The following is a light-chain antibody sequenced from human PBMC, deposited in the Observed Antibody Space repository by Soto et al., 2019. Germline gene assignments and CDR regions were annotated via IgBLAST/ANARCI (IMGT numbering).Light chain of an antibody. CDR1: QSISSY. V-gene: IGKV1-39*01. CDR2: AAS. Sequence: DVQMTQTPSSLFASVGDRVILTCRASQSISSYLNWYQQKPGKAPKLLIYAASSLQSGAPSRFSGSGSGTDFTLTISILPTEDCETYFHQLSDSTPIPFGQVTRLEI. CDR3: QLSDSTPIP. J-gene: IGKJ5*01.